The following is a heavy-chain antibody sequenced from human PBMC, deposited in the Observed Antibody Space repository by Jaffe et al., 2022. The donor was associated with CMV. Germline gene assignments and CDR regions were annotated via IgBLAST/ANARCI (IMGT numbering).Heavy chain of an antibody. Sequence: QVQLVQSGAEVKKPGASVKVSCKASGYTFTSYAMHWVRQAPGQRLEWMGWINAGNGNTKYSQKFQGRVTITRDTSASTAYMELSSLRSEDTAVYYCARAHCTNGVCPFDYWGQGTLVTVSS. CDR3: ARAHCTNGVCPFDY. CDR1: GYTFTSYA. CDR2: INAGNGNT. V-gene: IGHV1-3*01. J-gene: IGHJ4*02. D-gene: IGHD2-8*01.